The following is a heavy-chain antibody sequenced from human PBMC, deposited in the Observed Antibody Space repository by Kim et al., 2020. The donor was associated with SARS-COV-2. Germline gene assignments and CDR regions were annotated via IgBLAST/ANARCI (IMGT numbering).Heavy chain of an antibody. CDR2: INSDGSST. Sequence: GVSLRLSCAASGFTFSDYWMHWVRQAPGKGLVWVSRINSDGSSTSYADSVKGRFTISRNNAKNTLYLQMNSLRAEDTAVYYCARISSYDSSGYPFDSWGQGTLVTVSS. D-gene: IGHD3-22*01. V-gene: IGHV3-74*01. CDR3: ARISSYDSSGYPFDS. J-gene: IGHJ4*02. CDR1: GFTFSDYW.